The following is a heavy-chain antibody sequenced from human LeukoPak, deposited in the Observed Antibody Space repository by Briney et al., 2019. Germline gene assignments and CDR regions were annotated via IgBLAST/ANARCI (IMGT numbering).Heavy chain of an antibody. Sequence: GGSLRLSCATSGFTLRYYQMNWVRQAPGKGLEWVAYVSGSGSTVYYADSVKDRFTVSRDNGKSSLYLQMNSLRVEDTALYYCVRQFASWGQGTLVTVSS. V-gene: IGHV3-48*01. CDR3: VRQFAS. J-gene: IGHJ4*02. CDR2: VSGSGSTV. CDR1: GFTLRYYQ.